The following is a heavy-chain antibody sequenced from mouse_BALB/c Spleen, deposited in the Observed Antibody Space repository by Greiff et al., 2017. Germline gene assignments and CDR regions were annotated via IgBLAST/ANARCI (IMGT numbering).Heavy chain of an antibody. V-gene: IGHV1-7*01. J-gene: IGHJ2*01. CDR2: INPSTGYT. D-gene: IGHD1-1*01. Sequence: QVQLKESGAELAKPGASVKMSCKASGYTFTSYWMHWVKQRPGQGLEWIGYINPSTGYTEYNQKFKDKATLTADKSSSTAYMQLSSLTSEDSAVYYCARSGGRGSFFDYWGQGTTLTVSS. CDR3: ARSGGRGSFFDY. CDR1: GYTFTSYW.